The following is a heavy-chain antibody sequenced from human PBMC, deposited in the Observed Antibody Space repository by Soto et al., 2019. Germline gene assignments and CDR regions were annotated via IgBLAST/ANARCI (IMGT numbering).Heavy chain of an antibody. CDR2: IYYRGST. CDR3: ARDGREASGMDV. V-gene: IGHV4-59*01. J-gene: IGHJ6*02. CDR1: GGSISSYY. D-gene: IGHD1-26*01. Sequence: SETLSLTCTVSGGSISSYYWSWVRQAPGKGLEWIGHIYYRGSTNYNPSLRSRSTISVDTSNNQFSLKVNSVTTADTAVYYCARDGREASGMDVWGQGTKVTVSS.